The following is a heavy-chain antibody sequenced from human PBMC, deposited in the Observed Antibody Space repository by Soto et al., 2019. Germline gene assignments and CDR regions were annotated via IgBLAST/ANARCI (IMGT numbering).Heavy chain of an antibody. D-gene: IGHD5-18*01. J-gene: IGHJ4*02. CDR1: GGSISSGYYY. Sequence: QVQLQESGPGLVKPSQTLSLTCTVSGGSISSGYYYWSWIRQPQGKGLEWIGYIYYSGSTYYNPSLKCRVTISVDTSKNQFSLKLSSVTAADTAVYYCARGRSGYSYGPYYFDYWGQGTLVTVSS. V-gene: IGHV4-30-4*01. CDR3: ARGRSGYSYGPYYFDY. CDR2: IYYSGST.